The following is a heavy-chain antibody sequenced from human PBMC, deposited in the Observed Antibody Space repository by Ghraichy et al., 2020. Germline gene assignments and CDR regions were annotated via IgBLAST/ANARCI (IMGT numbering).Heavy chain of an antibody. J-gene: IGHJ5*02. Sequence: ASVKVSCKASGYTFTSYGISWVRQAPGQGLEWMGWISAYNGNTNYAQKLQGRVTMTTDTSTSTAYMELRSLRSDDTAVYYCARDRLTWVPKHSDLRVYQLPEENNWFDPWGQGTLVTVSS. D-gene: IGHD2-2*01. CDR1: GYTFTSYG. CDR3: ARDRLTWVPKHSDLRVYQLPEENNWFDP. CDR2: ISAYNGNT. V-gene: IGHV1-18*01.